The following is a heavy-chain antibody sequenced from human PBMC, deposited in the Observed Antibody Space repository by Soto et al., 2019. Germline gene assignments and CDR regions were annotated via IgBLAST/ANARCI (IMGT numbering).Heavy chain of an antibody. J-gene: IGHJ6*02. D-gene: IGHD3-10*01. V-gene: IGHV4-39*01. CDR1: SGSITSRSYY. CDR3: ASSGASLLWFGHREKRGRLEDSMDV. CDR2: IYYSGST. Sequence: PSETLSLNCTVSSGSITSRSYYWGWIRQPPGKGLEWIGSIYYSGSTYYNPSLKSRVTISVDTSKNQFSLKLSSVTAADTAVYYCASSGASLLWFGHREKRGRLEDSMDVWGQGTTVTVSS.